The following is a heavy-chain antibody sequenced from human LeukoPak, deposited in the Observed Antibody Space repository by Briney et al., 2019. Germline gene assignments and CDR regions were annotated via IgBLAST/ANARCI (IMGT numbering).Heavy chain of an antibody. Sequence: ASVKVSCKPSGYTFTSYAMNWVRQAPGQGLEWMGWINTNTGNPTYTQGFTGRFVFSLDTSVSTAYLQISSLKAEDTAVYYCARSLVWGRSGYYYYYYGMGVWGQGTTVTVSS. J-gene: IGHJ6*02. V-gene: IGHV7-4-1*02. D-gene: IGHD3-22*01. CDR2: INTNTGNP. CDR3: ARSLVWGRSGYYYYYYGMGV. CDR1: GYTFTSYA.